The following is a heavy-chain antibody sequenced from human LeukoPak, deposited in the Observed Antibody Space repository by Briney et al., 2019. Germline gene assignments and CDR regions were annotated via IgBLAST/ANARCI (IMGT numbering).Heavy chain of an antibody. D-gene: IGHD5-12*01. V-gene: IGHV3-23*01. J-gene: IGHJ4*02. CDR3: ARNENSGWGYFDY. Sequence: GGSLRLSCAASRFTFNSYAMSWVRQAPGKGLEWVSVIGGSNGITFYVGSVKGRFTISRDNSKDTLCLQMNSLRAEDTAVYYCARNENSGWGYFDYWGQGTLVTVSS. CDR1: RFTFNSYA. CDR2: IGGSNGIT.